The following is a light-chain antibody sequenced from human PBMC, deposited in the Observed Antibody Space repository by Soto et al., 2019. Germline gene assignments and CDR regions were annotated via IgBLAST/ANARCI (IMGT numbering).Light chain of an antibody. J-gene: IGKJ5*01. V-gene: IGKV3-20*01. CDR1: QSVDSKD. CDR3: QQYGGSPRIT. Sequence: EIVLTQSPGTLSLSPGERATLSCRASQSVDSKDLAWYQQKPGQAPRILIFAASNRATGIPDRFSGSGSGTDFTLIINRLEPEDVAIYYCQQYGGSPRITFGQGTRLEN. CDR2: AAS.